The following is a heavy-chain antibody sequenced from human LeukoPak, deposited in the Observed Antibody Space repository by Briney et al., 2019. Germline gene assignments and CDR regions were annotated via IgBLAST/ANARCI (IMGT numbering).Heavy chain of an antibody. V-gene: IGHV1-18*01. Sequence: GASVKVSCKASGHTFTSYGISWVRQAPGQGLEWMGWISAYNGNTNYAQKLQGRVTMTTDTSTSTAYMELRSLRSDDTAVYYCARGGYYDFWSGYYGIDYWGQGTLVTVSS. CDR1: GHTFTSYG. J-gene: IGHJ4*02. D-gene: IGHD3-3*01. CDR2: ISAYNGNT. CDR3: ARGGYYDFWSGYYGIDY.